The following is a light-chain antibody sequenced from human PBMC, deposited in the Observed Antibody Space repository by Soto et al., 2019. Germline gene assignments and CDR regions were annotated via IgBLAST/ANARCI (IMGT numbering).Light chain of an antibody. CDR1: KLGDKY. CDR3: SSYTSSGYV. Sequence: SYELTQPPSVSVSPGQTASITCSGDKLGDKYASWYQQKPGQSPVLVIYQDVSNRPSGVSNRFSGSKSGNTASLTISGLQAEDEADYYCSSYTSSGYVFGTGTRSPS. CDR2: QDVS. V-gene: IGLV3-1*01. J-gene: IGLJ1*01.